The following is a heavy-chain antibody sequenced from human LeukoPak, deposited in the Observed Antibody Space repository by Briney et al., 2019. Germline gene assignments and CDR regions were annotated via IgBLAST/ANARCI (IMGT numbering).Heavy chain of an antibody. J-gene: IGHJ4*02. CDR2: INSDGSST. V-gene: IGHV3-74*01. Sequence: GGSLRLSCAASGFTLSSYWMHWVRQVPGKGLVWVSRINSDGSSTNYADSVKGRFTISRDNANNTLYLQMNSLRAEDTAVYYCARGGRYYDSSRSCDYWGQGTLATVSS. CDR1: GFTLSSYW. CDR3: ARGGRYYDSSRSCDY. D-gene: IGHD3-22*01.